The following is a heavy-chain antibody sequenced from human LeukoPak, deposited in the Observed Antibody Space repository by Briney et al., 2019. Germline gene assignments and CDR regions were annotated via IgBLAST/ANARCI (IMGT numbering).Heavy chain of an antibody. CDR1: GYTFTSYG. J-gene: IGHJ5*02. V-gene: IGHV1-18*01. CDR2: ISAYNGNT. CDR3: ARHPLLYSSSWYGAP. Sequence: ASVKVSCKASGYTFTSYGISWVRQAPGQGLEWMGWISAYNGNTNYAQKLQGRVTMTTDTSTSTAYMELRSLRSDDTAVYYCARHPLLYSSSWYGAPWGQGTLVTVSS. D-gene: IGHD6-13*01.